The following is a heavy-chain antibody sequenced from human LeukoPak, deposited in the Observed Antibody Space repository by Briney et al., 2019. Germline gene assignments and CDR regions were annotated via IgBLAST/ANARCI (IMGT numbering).Heavy chain of an antibody. CDR3: AKGSRGSPFDY. D-gene: IGHD1-26*01. CDR2: ISYDRSNK. Sequence: GGSLRLSCVASGFTFSSYGMHWVRQAPGKGLEWVAVISYDRSNKYYADSVKGRFTISRDNSKNTLYLQMNSLRAEDTAVYYCAKGSRGSPFDYWGQGTLVTVSS. CDR1: GFTFSSYG. V-gene: IGHV3-30*18. J-gene: IGHJ4*02.